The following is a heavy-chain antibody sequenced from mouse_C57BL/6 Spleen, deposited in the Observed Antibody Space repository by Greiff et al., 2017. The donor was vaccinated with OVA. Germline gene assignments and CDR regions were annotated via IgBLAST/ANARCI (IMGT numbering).Heavy chain of an antibody. J-gene: IGHJ4*01. CDR2: IDPSDSYT. V-gene: IGHV1-50*01. CDR3: AAAQATEAMDY. D-gene: IGHD3-2*02. CDR1: GYTFTSYW. Sequence: QVHVKQPGAELVKPGASVKLSCKASGYTFTSYWMQWVKQRPGQGLEWIGEIDPSDSYTNYNQKFKGKATLTVDTSSSTAYMQLSSLTSEDSAVYYCAAAQATEAMDYWGQGTSVTVSS.